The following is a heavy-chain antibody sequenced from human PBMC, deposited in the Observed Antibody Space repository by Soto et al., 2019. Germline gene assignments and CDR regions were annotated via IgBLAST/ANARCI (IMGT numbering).Heavy chain of an antibody. CDR3: ASPTLGAFDI. CDR2: IYYSGST. Sequence: SETLSLTCAVSGGSISSSNYYWGWIRQPPGKGLEWIGSIYYSGSTAYNSSLKSRVTMSVDTSKNQLSPRLSSVTAADTAVYYCASPTLGAFDIWGQGTMVTVSS. CDR1: GGSISSSNYY. D-gene: IGHD3-16*01. J-gene: IGHJ3*02. V-gene: IGHV4-39*01.